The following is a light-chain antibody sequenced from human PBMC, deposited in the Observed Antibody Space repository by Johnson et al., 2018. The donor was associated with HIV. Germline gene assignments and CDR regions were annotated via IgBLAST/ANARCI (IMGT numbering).Light chain of an antibody. V-gene: IGLV1-51*02. CDR1: SSNIGNNY. CDR3: GTWDSSLSAWGV. CDR2: ENN. J-gene: IGLJ1*01. Sequence: QSVLTQPPSVSAAPGQKVTISCSGSSSNIGNNYVSWYQQLPGTAPKLLIYENNKRPSGIPDRFSGSKSGTSATLGITGLQTGDEADYYFGTWDSSLSAWGVFDTGPKVTVL.